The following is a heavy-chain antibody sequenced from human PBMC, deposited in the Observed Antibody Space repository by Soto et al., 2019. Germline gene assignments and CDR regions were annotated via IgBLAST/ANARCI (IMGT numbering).Heavy chain of an antibody. CDR3: AIDMVAAPPYYYYYGMDV. Sequence: GGSLRLSCAASGFTFDDYTMHWVRQAPGKGLEWVSLISWDGGSTYYADSVKGRFTISRDNSKNSLYLQMNSLRTEDTALYYCAIDMVAAPPYYYYYGMDVWGQGTTVTVSS. D-gene: IGHD2-15*01. J-gene: IGHJ6*02. CDR2: ISWDGGST. V-gene: IGHV3-43*01. CDR1: GFTFDDYT.